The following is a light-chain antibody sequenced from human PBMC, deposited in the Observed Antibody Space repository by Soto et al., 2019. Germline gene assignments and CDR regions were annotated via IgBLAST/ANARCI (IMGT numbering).Light chain of an antibody. CDR3: LQEYSYPLI. J-gene: IGKJ4*01. Sequence: DIHMTQSPSSLSASVGDRVTITCQASQDISNYLNWYQQKPGKAPKLLIYAASSLQSGVPSRFSGSGSGTDFTLTISSLQPEDVGTYYCLQEYSYPLIFGGGTKVDI. V-gene: IGKV1-39*01. CDR1: QDISNY. CDR2: AAS.